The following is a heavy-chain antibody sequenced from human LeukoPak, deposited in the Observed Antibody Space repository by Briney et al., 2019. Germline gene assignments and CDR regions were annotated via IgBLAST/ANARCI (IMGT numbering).Heavy chain of an antibody. V-gene: IGHV3-74*01. CDR1: GFTFSSYW. CDR2: VNSDGSST. D-gene: IGHD3-22*01. CDR3: ARSHYYDSSSFYYYYGLDV. Sequence: GSLRLSCAASGFTFSSYWMHWVRQGPGKGLVWVSRVNSDGSSTRYADSVKGRFTISRDNAKNTLYLQMSSLRAEDTAVYYCARSHYYDSSSFYYYYGLDVWGQGTTVAVPS. J-gene: IGHJ6*02.